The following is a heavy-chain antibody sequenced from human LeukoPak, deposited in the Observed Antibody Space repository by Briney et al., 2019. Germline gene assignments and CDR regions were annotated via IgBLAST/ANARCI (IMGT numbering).Heavy chain of an antibody. V-gene: IGHV3-13*01. D-gene: IGHD1-1*01. J-gene: IGHJ4*02. CDR3: ARVAKERVGGVYYFDY. Sequence: GGSLRLSCAASGFTFSDYDMHWVRQATGKGLEWVSAIGTASDTYYTGSVKGRFTVSRENAKNSLYLQMNSLRAGDTAVYYCARVAKERVGGVYYFDYWGQGTLVTVSS. CDR1: GFTFSDYD. CDR2: IGTASDT.